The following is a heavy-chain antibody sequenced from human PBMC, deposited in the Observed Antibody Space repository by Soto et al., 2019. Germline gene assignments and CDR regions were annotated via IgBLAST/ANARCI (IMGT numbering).Heavy chain of an antibody. CDR3: ARTTFYDIFTAYYSLFDY. CDR1: GGSISSGGYY. J-gene: IGHJ4*02. Sequence: QVQLQESGPGLVKPSQTLTLTCTVSGGSISSGGYYRSWIRQHPGKGLEWIGHISDSGNTYYNPSLKSRVTISVDTSKNHFSLNLSAVTAADTAVYYCARTTFYDIFTAYYSLFDYWGQGTLVTVSS. V-gene: IGHV4-31*03. CDR2: ISDSGNT. D-gene: IGHD3-9*01.